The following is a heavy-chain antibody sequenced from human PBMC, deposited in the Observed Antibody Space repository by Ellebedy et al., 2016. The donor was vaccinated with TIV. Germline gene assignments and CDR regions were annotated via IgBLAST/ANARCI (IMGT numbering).Heavy chain of an antibody. CDR3: ASKRFGYSSTWYRGWYLDL. Sequence: GESLKISCAASGFTVSSNYMSWVRQAPGKGLEWVSVIYSGGDTYYADSVKGRFTISRDNSNNTLYLQMNSLRAEDTAVYYCASKRFGYSSTWYRGWYLDLWGRGTLVTVSS. J-gene: IGHJ2*01. CDR1: GFTVSSNY. D-gene: IGHD6-13*01. CDR2: IYSGGDT. V-gene: IGHV3-53*01.